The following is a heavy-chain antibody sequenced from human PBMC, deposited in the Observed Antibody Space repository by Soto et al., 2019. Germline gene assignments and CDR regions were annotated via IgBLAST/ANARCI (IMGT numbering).Heavy chain of an antibody. J-gene: IGHJ6*02. Sequence: GGSLRLSCAASGFTFSSYSMNWVRQAPGKGLEWVSSISSSSSYIYYADSVKGRFTISRDNAKNSLYLQMNSLRAEDTAVYYCAREGVQHGSGPYYYYGMDVWGQGTTVXVSS. V-gene: IGHV3-21*01. D-gene: IGHD3-10*01. CDR1: GFTFSSYS. CDR3: AREGVQHGSGPYYYYGMDV. CDR2: ISSSSSYI.